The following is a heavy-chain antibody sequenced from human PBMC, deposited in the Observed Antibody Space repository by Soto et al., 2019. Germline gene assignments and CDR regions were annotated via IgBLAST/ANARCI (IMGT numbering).Heavy chain of an antibody. CDR3: ASGRGPAAGTPTLNYYYYGMDV. CDR2: IYHSGST. J-gene: IGHJ6*02. V-gene: IGHV4-4*02. CDR1: GGSISSSNW. D-gene: IGHD6-13*01. Sequence: NPSETLSLTCAVSGGSISSSNWWSWVRQPPGKGLEWIGEIYHSGSTYYNPSLKSRVTISVDTSKNQFSLKLSSVIAADTAVYYCASGRGPAAGTPTLNYYYYGMDVWGQGTTVTVSS.